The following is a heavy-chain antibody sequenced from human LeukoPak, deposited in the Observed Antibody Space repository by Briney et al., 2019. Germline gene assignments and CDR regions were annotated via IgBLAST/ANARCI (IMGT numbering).Heavy chain of an antibody. V-gene: IGHV3-23*01. J-gene: IGHJ4*02. Sequence: GGSLRLSCAVSGVSFSSYAVGWVRQTPGKGLQLVSTITGSGDSTTYADSVNGRFTVSRDNSNKTLYLQMNSRRADDTALYYCAFGPHQQWLLADYWGQGALVTVPS. CDR1: GVSFSSYA. D-gene: IGHD6-19*01. CDR2: ITGSGDST. CDR3: AFGPHQQWLLADY.